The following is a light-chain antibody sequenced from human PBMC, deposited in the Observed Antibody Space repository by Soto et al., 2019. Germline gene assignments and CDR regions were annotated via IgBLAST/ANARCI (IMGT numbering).Light chain of an antibody. CDR3: QTWGTGIRV. V-gene: IGLV4-69*01. CDR2: VNSDGSH. CDR1: SGHSNYA. Sequence: QPVLTQSPSASASLGASVKLTCTLSSGHSNYAIAWHQQQPEKGPRYLMKVNSDGSHRKGDGIPDRFSGSSSGAQRYLTIFSLQSEDEADYYCQTWGTGIRVFGTGTKLTVL. J-gene: IGLJ1*01.